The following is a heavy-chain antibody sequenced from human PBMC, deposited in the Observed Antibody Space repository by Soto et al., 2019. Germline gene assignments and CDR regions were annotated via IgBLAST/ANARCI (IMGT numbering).Heavy chain of an antibody. D-gene: IGHD1-7*01. CDR3: AKDRNYPRDQFHY. CDR2: ISANGQGI. V-gene: IGHV3-23*01. J-gene: IGHJ4*02. Sequence: GGSLRLSCAASGFTFSTYALSWVRQAPGKGLEWVSAISANGQGIYYADSVRGRFTISRDNSKNTIFLHMDSLRAEDTAVYYCAKDRNYPRDQFHYWGQGTLVTVSA. CDR1: GFTFSTYA.